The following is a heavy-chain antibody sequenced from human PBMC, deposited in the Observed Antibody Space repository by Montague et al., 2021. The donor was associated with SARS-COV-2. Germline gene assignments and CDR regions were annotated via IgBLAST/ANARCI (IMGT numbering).Heavy chain of an antibody. D-gene: IGHD5-18*01. CDR2: IYYSGST. CDR1: GGSISSSDHY. J-gene: IGHJ6*02. V-gene: IGHV4-39*01. CDR3: ARSSGYNYDISYYGMDV. Sequence: SETLSLTCTVSGGSISSSDHYWGWIRQPPGKGLEWIGTIYYSGSTYYTPSLKSRVTISVDTSKNQFSLKLTSLTAADTAVYYCARSSGYNYDISYYGMDVWGQGTTVTVSS.